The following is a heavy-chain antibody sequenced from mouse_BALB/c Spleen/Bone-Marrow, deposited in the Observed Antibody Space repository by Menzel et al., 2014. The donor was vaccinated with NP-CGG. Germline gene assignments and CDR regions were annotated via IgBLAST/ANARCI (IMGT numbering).Heavy chain of an antibody. D-gene: IGHD2-1*01. CDR1: GFTFSSYT. Sequence: EVKLVESGGGLVKPGGSLKLSCAASGFTFSSYTMSWVRQTPEKRLEWVATISSGGSYTYYPDSVKGRFTISRDNAKNTLYLQMSSLKSEATAMYYCTRDGKGNYDYAMVFWGHGPSVTVSS. CDR3: TRDGKGNYDYAMVF. CDR2: ISSGGSYT. J-gene: IGHJ4*01. V-gene: IGHV5-6-4*01.